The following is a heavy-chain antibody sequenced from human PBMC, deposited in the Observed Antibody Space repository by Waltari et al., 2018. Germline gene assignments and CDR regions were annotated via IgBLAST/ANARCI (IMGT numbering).Heavy chain of an antibody. J-gene: IGHJ4*02. CDR2: IYHSGST. CDR3: AREGGSGYYLDY. D-gene: IGHD3-22*01. CDR1: GGSIRSGGYY. V-gene: IGHV4-31*03. Sequence: QVQLQESGPGLVKPSQTLSLTCTVSGGSIRSGGYYWSWIRQHPGKGLEWIGYIYHSGSTYYNPSLKSRVTISVDRSKNQFSLKLSSVTAADTAVYYCAREGGSGYYLDYWGQGTLVTVSS.